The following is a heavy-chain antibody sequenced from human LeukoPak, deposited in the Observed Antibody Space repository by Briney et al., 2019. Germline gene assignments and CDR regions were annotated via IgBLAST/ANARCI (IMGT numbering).Heavy chain of an antibody. D-gene: IGHD1-1*01. CDR1: GGSISSYY. CDR3: AVGGLERPGYFDY. J-gene: IGHJ4*02. Sequence: SETLSLTCTVSGGSISSYYWSWIRQPPGKGLERIGYIYTSGSTNYNPSLKSRVTISVDTSKNQFSLKLSSVTAADTAVYYCAVGGLERPGYFDYWGQGTLVTVSS. V-gene: IGHV4-4*09. CDR2: IYTSGST.